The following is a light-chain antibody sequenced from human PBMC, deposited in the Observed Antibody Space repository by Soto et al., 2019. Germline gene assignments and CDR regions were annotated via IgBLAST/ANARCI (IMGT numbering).Light chain of an antibody. CDR2: YDD. J-gene: IGLJ7*01. Sequence: QSVLTQPPSVSEAPRQRVTISCSGSRSNVGNNAVDWYQQVPGQAPKLLIYYDDLLPAGVSDRFSGSKSGTSASLAISGLQSEDEADYYCVAWDDNLNGWLFGGGTQLTVL. CDR1: RSNVGNNA. V-gene: IGLV1-36*01. CDR3: VAWDDNLNGWL.